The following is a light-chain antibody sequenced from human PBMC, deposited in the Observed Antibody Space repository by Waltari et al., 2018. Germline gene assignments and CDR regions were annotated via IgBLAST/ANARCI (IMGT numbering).Light chain of an antibody. CDR1: QSVGRS. J-gene: IGKJ1*01. CDR3: QHYVRLPVT. V-gene: IGKV3-20*01. Sequence: EIGLTQSPGTLSLSPGERATLSCRASQSVGRSLAWYQQKPGQAPRLLIYGASSRATGVPDRFSGSGSGTDFSLTISSLEPEDFAVYYCQHYVRLPVTFGQGTKVEIK. CDR2: GAS.